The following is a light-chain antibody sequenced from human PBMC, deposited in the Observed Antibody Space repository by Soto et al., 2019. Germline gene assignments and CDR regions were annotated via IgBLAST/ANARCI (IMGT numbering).Light chain of an antibody. V-gene: IGLV2-8*01. CDR2: EVT. CDR1: SSDVGGYNY. J-gene: IGLJ3*02. CDR3: ASWDDSLNGWA. Sequence: QSVLTQPPSASGSPGQSVTISCTGTSSDVGGYNYVSWYQQHPGKAPKLMIYEVTKRPSGVPDRFSGSKSGNTASLTVSGLLAEDEAEYFCASWDDSLNGWAFGGGTKLTVL.